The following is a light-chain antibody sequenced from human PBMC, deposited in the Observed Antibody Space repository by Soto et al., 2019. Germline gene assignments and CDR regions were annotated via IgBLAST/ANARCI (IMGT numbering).Light chain of an antibody. CDR2: DAS. Sequence: EILLAQSPATLSLSPGERATLSCKASQDVSIFLAWYHQKPGQAPRLLIHDASTRAPGVPARFSGSGSGRDFTPTITSLEPEELAVNNCQKRSTWLYTVGQGTKLEV. V-gene: IGKV3-11*02. J-gene: IGKJ2*01. CDR1: QDVSIF. CDR3: QKRSTWLYT.